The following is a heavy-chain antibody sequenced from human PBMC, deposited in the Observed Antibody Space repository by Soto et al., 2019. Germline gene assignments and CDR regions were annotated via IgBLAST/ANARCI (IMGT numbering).Heavy chain of an antibody. CDR1: GFSFRSYA. V-gene: IGHV3-23*01. CDR2: FSGGGRA. Sequence: QLLESGGGLIQPGGSLRLSCEASGFSFRSYALSWVRQAPGKGLEWVSTFSGGGRAYYADSVKGRFTIANDTSNNTWILQASSLRAEDTAVYYCAKESMPEHYGDTLFDYWGQGTRVTVSS. CDR3: AKESMPEHYGDTLFDY. D-gene: IGHD4-17*01. J-gene: IGHJ4*02.